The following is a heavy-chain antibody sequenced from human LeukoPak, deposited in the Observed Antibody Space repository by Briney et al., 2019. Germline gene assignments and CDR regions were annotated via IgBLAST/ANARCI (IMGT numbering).Heavy chain of an antibody. V-gene: IGHV5-51*01. CDR3: ARIYCGGDCYSGAFDI. CDR2: IYPGDSDT. CDR1: GYSFTSYW. D-gene: IGHD2-21*02. J-gene: IGHJ3*02. Sequence: GESLKISCKGSGYSFTSYWIGWVRQMPGKGLEWMGIIYPGDSDTRYSPSFQGQVTISADKSISTAYLQWSSLEASDTAMYYCARIYCGGDCYSGAFDIWGQGTMVTVSS.